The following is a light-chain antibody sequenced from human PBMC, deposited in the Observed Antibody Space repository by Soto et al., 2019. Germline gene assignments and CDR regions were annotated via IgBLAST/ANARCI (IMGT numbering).Light chain of an antibody. CDR1: QSVGNN. CDR2: GAF. Sequence: EVVLTQSPATLSVSPGERATLSCRTSQSVGNNLAWYQQKPGQAPRLLMYGAFIRAPGLPVRFRGSGSGTEFTLTISSLQSEDFAIYYCQQYKEWPPWTFGQGTKVDIK. J-gene: IGKJ1*01. CDR3: QQYKEWPPWT. V-gene: IGKV3-15*01.